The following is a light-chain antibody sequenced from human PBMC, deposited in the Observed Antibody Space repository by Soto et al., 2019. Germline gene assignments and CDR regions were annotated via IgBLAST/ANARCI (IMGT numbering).Light chain of an antibody. V-gene: IGKV3-20*01. Sequence: EIVLTQSPVTLCLSPGERASLSCRASQSVSNNYLAWYQQKPGQAPRLLIYGASNRATGIPDRFSGSGSGTDFTLTISRLEPEDFAVCYCQQYGSSGTFGQGTKVDIK. CDR1: QSVSNNY. J-gene: IGKJ1*01. CDR3: QQYGSSGT. CDR2: GAS.